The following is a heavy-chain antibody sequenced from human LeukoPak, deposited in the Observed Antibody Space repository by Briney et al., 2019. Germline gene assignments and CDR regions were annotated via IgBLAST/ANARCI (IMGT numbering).Heavy chain of an antibody. D-gene: IGHD2-8*01. V-gene: IGHV4-4*07. J-gene: IGHJ4*02. CDR2: IYTSGST. Sequence: WSWIRQXAGKGLEWIGRIYTSGSTNYNPSLKSRVTLSVDTSKNQFSLKLRSVTAADTAVYYCARDYGGWRFDYWGQGTLVTVSS. CDR3: ARDYGGWRFDY.